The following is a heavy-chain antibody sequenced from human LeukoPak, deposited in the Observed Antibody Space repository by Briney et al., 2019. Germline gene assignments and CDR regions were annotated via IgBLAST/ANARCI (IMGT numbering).Heavy chain of an antibody. J-gene: IGHJ4*02. V-gene: IGHV3-48*03. CDR2: ISSSGSTI. D-gene: IGHD3-22*01. CDR1: GFTFSSYE. Sequence: PGGSLRLSCAASGFTFSSYEMNWVRQAPGKGLEWVSYISSSGSTIYYADSVKGRFTISRDNAKNSLYLQMNSLRAEDTAVYYCARVDDSSGYYLPGGNWGQGTLVTVSS. CDR3: ARVDDSSGYYLPGGN.